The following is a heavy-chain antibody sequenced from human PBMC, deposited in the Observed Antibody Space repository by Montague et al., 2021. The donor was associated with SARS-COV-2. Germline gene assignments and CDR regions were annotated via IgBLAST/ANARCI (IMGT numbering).Heavy chain of an antibody. V-gene: IGHV4-30-2*01. Sequence: TLSLTCAVSGASISNGGYSWSWIRRPPGKGLEWIGYIYQSGTTHYXPSLKSRVTMSVDKSKNQFSLQLTSVIAADTAIYFCASSMIRGGLNWFDPWGQGTLVTVSS. CDR2: IYQSGTT. CDR3: ASSMIRGGLNWFDP. CDR1: GASISNGGYS. D-gene: IGHD3-10*01. J-gene: IGHJ5*02.